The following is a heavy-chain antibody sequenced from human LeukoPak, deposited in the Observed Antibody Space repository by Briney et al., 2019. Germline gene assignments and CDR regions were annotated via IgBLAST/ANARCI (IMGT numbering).Heavy chain of an antibody. Sequence: NPSQTLSLTCTVSGGSISSVGYYWSWIRQHPGKGLEWVGFIYYSGITDYNPSLKSRLTISVDTSKNQFFLKLSSVTAADTAVYYCARDGAGFDGSGNYFDYWGQGTLVTVSS. CDR2: IYYSGIT. J-gene: IGHJ4*02. D-gene: IGHD3-10*01. CDR3: ARDGAGFDGSGNYFDY. CDR1: GGSISSVGYY. V-gene: IGHV4-31*03.